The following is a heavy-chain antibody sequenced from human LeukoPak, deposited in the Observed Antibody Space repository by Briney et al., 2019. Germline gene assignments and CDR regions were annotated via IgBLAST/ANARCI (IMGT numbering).Heavy chain of an antibody. CDR1: GGSIISGSYY. CDR3: ARVSVVATNSFDY. Sequence: SQTLSLTCTVSGGSIISGSYYWSWIRQPAGKGLEWIGRIYASGSANCNPSLKSRVTMSVDTSKNQFSLKLSSVTARDTAVYYCARVSVVATNSFDYWGQRTLVTVSS. CDR2: IYASGSA. J-gene: IGHJ4*02. V-gene: IGHV4-61*02. D-gene: IGHD1-26*01.